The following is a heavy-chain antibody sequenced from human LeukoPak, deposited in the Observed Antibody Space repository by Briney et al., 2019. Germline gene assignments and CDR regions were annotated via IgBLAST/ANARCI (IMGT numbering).Heavy chain of an antibody. J-gene: IGHJ3*02. CDR3: AREGYCRDDTCLSYDAFDI. V-gene: IGHV3-48*03. CDR2: ISSRATNI. D-gene: IGHD2-15*01. Sequence: GXSLRLSCAASGFAFSSFEMNWVRQAPGKGLEWVSYISSRATNIYYADCVKGRFTISRDNAKNSLYLQMNSLRAEDTAVYYCAREGYCRDDTCLSYDAFDIWGQGTMVTVSS. CDR1: GFAFSSFE.